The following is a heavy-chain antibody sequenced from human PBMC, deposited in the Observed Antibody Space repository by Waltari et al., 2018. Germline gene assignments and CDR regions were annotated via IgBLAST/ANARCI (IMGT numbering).Heavy chain of an antibody. J-gene: IGHJ4*02. D-gene: IGHD2-15*01. CDR2: IKQDGSVI. V-gene: IGHV3-7*01. CDR3: ARDRGWSTFDY. CDR1: GFTFSRYW. Sequence: EVQLVESGGGLVQPGGSLRLSCAAAGFTFSRYWMSWVRQAPGKGLEWVANIKQDGSVIYYMDSVKGRFTVSRDNAKNSLYLQMNSLRAEDTAVYYCARDRGWSTFDYWGQGTLVTVSS.